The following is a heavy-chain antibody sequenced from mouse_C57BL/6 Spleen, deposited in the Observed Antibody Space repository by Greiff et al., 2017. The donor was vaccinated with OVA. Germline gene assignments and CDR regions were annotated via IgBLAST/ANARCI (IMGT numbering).Heavy chain of an antibody. J-gene: IGHJ3*01. V-gene: IGHV1-15*01. CDR1: GYTFTDYE. D-gene: IGHD1-1*02. Sequence: VQLQESGAELVRPGASVTLSCKASGYTFTDYEMHWVKQTPVHGLEWIGAIDPETGGTAYNQKFKGKAILTADKSSSTAYMELRSLTSEDSPVYYCTIWGHAYWGQGTLVTVSA. CDR3: TIWGHAY. CDR2: IDPETGGT.